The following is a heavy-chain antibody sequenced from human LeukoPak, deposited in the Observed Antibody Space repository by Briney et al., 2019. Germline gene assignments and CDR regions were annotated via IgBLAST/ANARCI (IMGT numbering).Heavy chain of an antibody. V-gene: IGHV4-61*01. CDR2: IYYSGST. CDR3: ARDLSGGQYYYDSSGYYSHAFDI. J-gene: IGHJ3*02. Sequence: PSETLSLTCTVSGGSISSGSYYWSWIRQPPGKGLEWIGYIYYSGSTNYNPSLKGRVTISVDTSKNQFSLKLSSVTAADTAVYYCARDLSGGQYYYDSSGYYSHAFDIWGQGTMVTVSS. D-gene: IGHD3-22*01. CDR1: GGSISSGSYY.